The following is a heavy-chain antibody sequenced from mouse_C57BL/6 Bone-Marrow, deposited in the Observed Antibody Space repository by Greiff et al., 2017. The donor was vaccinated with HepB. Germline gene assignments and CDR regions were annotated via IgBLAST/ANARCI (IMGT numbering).Heavy chain of an antibody. Sequence: EVQVVESGGGLVQPKGSLKLSCAASGFSFNTYAMNWVRQAPGKGLEWVARIRSKSNNYATYYADSVKDRFTISRDDSESMLYLQMNNLKTEDTAMYYCVREYWYCDVWGTGTTVTVSS. CDR1: GFSFNTYA. V-gene: IGHV10-1*01. CDR3: VREYWYCDV. CDR2: IRSKSNNYAT. J-gene: IGHJ1*03.